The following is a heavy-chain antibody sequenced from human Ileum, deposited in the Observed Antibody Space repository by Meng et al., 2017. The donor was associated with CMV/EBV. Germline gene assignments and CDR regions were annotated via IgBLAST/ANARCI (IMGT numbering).Heavy chain of an antibody. CDR2: IHGGGGK. CDR1: GFSLTTNVES. CDR3: VHRYSSSSGQVS. D-gene: IGHD6-6*01. Sequence: QIPFKVSGPPLVKPTQTLTLTCTFSGFSLTTNVESVGWIRQPPGKAPEWLALIHGGGGKQYSPSLQSRLTATRDTSKNQVVLTMTNMDPVDTATYYCVHRYSSSSGQVSWGQGTLVTVSS. V-gene: IGHV2-5*02. J-gene: IGHJ5*02.